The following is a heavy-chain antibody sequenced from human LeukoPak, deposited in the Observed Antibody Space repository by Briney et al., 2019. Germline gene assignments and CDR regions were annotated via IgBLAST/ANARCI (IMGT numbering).Heavy chain of an antibody. D-gene: IGHD3-22*01. CDR1: GGTFSSYA. Sequence: ASAKVSCKASGGTFSSYAISWVRQAPGQGREWMGGIIPIFGTANYARKFQGRVTITADESTSTAYMELSSLRSEDTAVYYCARSNPAYYYDSSGYYFDYWGQGTLVTVSS. CDR3: ARSNPAYYYDSSGYYFDY. J-gene: IGHJ4*02. CDR2: IIPIFGTA. V-gene: IGHV1-69*13.